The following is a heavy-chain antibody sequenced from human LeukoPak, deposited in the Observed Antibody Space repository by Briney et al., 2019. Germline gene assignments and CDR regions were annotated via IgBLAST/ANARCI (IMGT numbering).Heavy chain of an antibody. CDR1: GGSISNYH. CDR2: IYYSGNT. CDR3: ARKDGDL. J-gene: IGHJ5*02. Sequence: SETLSLTCTVSGGSISNYHWSWIRQPPGKGLEWIGYIYYSGNTDYNPSLKSRLTISLDTSKNQVSLRLSSVTAADTAVYHCARKDGDLWGQGTLVTVSS. V-gene: IGHV4-59*08.